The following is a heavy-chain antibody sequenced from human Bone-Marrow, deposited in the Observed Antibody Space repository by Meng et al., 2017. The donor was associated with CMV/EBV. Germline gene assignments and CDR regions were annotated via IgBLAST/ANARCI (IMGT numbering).Heavy chain of an antibody. D-gene: IGHD3-3*01. CDR3: ARGSGFDA. J-gene: IGHJ5*02. CDR2: IYYNGNT. V-gene: IGHV4-59*01. CDR1: GGSTSSYY. Sequence: SETLSLTCTVSGGSTSSYYWNWIRQSPGKGLEWIWYIYYNGNTNYNPSLKSRVTISVNTSKNQLSLKLSSKTAADSAVYYCARGSGFDAWGQGTLVTVSS.